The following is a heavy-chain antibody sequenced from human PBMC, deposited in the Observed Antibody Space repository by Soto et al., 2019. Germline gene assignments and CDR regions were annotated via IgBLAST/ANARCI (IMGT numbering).Heavy chain of an antibody. CDR1: GGSISSGGYY. CDR3: ARRMENYDILTGYVYYYGMDV. Sequence: SETLSLTCTVSGGSISSGGYYWSWIRQHPGKGLEWIGYIYYSGSTYYNPSLKSRVTISVDTSKNQFSLKLSSVTAADTAVYYCARRMENYDILTGYVYYYGMDVWGQGTTVTVSS. V-gene: IGHV4-31*03. J-gene: IGHJ6*02. CDR2: IYYSGST. D-gene: IGHD3-9*01.